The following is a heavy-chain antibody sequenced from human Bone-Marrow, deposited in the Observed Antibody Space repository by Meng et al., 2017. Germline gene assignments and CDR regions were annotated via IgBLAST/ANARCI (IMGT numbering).Heavy chain of an antibody. J-gene: IGHJ4*02. D-gene: IGHD3-10*01. Sequence: QVHWQAPSPRLMNPSSTWSLHCAFSGDRVSGHPARWHGVRHSPARGLEWLGHTYYRSQWQSHYGASVKRRISIYADTSRNQFSLILISVTPEEMAVYSCASWYGESWGQGTLVTVSS. CDR1: GDRVSGHPAR. CDR2: TYYRSQWQS. V-gene: IGHV6-1*01. CDR3: ASWYGES.